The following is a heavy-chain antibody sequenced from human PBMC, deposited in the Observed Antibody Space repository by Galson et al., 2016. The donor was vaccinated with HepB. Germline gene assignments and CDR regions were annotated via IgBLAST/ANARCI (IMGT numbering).Heavy chain of an antibody. D-gene: IGHD5-18*01. CDR3: AKDSLRGYHYVYYSSQFPGISYFDY. CDR2: MWSDGNTE. J-gene: IGHJ4*02. V-gene: IGHV3-33*06. Sequence: SLRLSCADSGITFDTHGVHWVRQAPGEGLEWLALMWSDGNTEYYADSVKGRFTISRENSKNTLYLQMNSLRAEETAVDYCAKDSLRGYHYVYYSSQFPGISYFDYWGQGTLVTVSS. CDR1: GITFDTHG.